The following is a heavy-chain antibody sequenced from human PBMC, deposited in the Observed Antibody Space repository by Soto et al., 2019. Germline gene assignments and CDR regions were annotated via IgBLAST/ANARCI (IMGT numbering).Heavy chain of an antibody. D-gene: IGHD3-22*01. Sequence: GESLKISCKGSGYSFTSYWISWVRQMPGKGLEWMGRVDPSDSYTNYSPSFQGHVTISADKSISTAYLQWSSLKAPDTAMYYCARVDYYDSSGSIREGFDYWGQGTLVTVSS. CDR3: ARVDYYDSSGSIREGFDY. CDR1: GYSFTSYW. CDR2: VDPSDSYT. V-gene: IGHV5-10-1*01. J-gene: IGHJ4*02.